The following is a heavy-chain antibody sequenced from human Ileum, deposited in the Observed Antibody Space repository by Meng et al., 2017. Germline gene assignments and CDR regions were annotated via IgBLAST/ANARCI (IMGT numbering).Heavy chain of an antibody. J-gene: IGHJ6*02. V-gene: IGHV3-30*01. Sequence: GESLKISCAASGFTFSSYAMHWVRQAPGKGLEWVAVISYDGSNKYYADSVKGRFTISRDNSKNTLYLQMNSLRAEDTAVYYCARDLDYYDSSGYRSSWKHYYYGMDVWGQGTTVTVSS. CDR2: ISYDGSNK. CDR1: GFTFSSYA. D-gene: IGHD3-22*01. CDR3: ARDLDYYDSSGYRSSWKHYYYGMDV.